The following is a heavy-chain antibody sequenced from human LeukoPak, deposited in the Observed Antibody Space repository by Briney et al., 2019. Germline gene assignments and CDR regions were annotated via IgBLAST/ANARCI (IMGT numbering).Heavy chain of an antibody. J-gene: IGHJ5*02. CDR2: MNPNSGNT. D-gene: IGHD3-10*01. V-gene: IGHV1-8*01. CDR3: ARGRSYYYGSGSYRGWVDP. CDR1: GYTFTSYD. Sequence: ASVKVSCKASGYTFTSYDINWVRQATGQGLEWMGWMNPNSGNTGYAQKFQGRVTMTRNTSISTACMELSSLRSEDTAVYYCARGRSYYYGSGSYRGWVDPWGQGTLVTVSS.